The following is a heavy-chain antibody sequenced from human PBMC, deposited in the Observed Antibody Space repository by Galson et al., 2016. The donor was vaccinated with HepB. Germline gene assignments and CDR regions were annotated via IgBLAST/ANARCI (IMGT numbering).Heavy chain of an antibody. D-gene: IGHD2-15*01. CDR2: INAGNGLT. V-gene: IGHV1-3*01. Sequence: SVKVSCKASGYTFTNYAIHWVRQAPGQRLEWMGWINAGNGLTKYSQQFQDRVSITSDTSATTAYMELNSLTSEDTAVYYCVRECSGDNCYRWALDYWGQGILVTVSS. CDR3: VRECSGDNCYRWALDY. J-gene: IGHJ4*02. CDR1: GYTFTNYA.